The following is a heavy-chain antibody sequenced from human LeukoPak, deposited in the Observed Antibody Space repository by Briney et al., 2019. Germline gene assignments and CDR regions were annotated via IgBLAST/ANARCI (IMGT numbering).Heavy chain of an antibody. V-gene: IGHV3-72*01. Sequence: PGGSLRLSCAASGFTFSDHYMDWVRQAPGKGLEWVGRTRNKANSYTTEYAASVKGRFTISRDDSKNSLYLQMNSMKTEDTAVHYCARSGIAVAGPPYYYGMDVWGKGTKVTVSS. J-gene: IGHJ6*04. CDR2: TRNKANSYTT. CDR3: ARSGIAVAGPPYYYGMDV. D-gene: IGHD6-19*01. CDR1: GFTFSDHY.